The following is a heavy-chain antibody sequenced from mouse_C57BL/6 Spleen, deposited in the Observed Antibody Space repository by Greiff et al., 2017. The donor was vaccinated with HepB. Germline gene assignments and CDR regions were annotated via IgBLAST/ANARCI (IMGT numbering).Heavy chain of an antibody. J-gene: IGHJ1*03. Sequence: EVKLVESGGGLVQPGGSLKLSCAASGFTFSDYYMYWVRQTPEKRLEWVAYISNGGGSTYYPDTVQGRYTISRDNAKNTLYLQMSRLKSEDTAMYYCARGNYGNYVGYFDVWGTGTTVTVSS. V-gene: IGHV5-12*01. CDR2: ISNGGGST. D-gene: IGHD2-1*01. CDR3: ARGNYGNYVGYFDV. CDR1: GFTFSDYY.